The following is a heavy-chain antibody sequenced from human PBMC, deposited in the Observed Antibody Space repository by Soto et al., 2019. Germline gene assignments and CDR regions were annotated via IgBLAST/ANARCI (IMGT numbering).Heavy chain of an antibody. CDR3: ARLMNYDYIWGSYLGDNWFDP. V-gene: IGHV4-59*08. CDR1: GGSISSYY. CDR2: IYYSGST. J-gene: IGHJ5*02. D-gene: IGHD3-16*01. Sequence: PSETLSLTCTVSGGSISSYYWSWIRQPPGKGLEWIGYIYYSGSTNYNPSLKSRVTISVDTSKNQFPLKLSSVTAADTAVYYCARLMNYDYIWGSYLGDNWFDPWGQGTLVTVSS.